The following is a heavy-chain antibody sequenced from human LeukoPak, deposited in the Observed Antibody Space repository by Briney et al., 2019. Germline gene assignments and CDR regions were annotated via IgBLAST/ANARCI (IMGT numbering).Heavy chain of an antibody. V-gene: IGHV6-1*01. Sequence: SQTLSLTCAISGDSVSTNSGGWNWIRQSPSRGLEWLGRTYYSRSNWYNDYAVSVKSRITINPDTSKNQFSLQLNSVTPEDTAVYYCARTVAGTGKPFDYWGQGTLVTVSS. CDR2: TYYSRSNWYN. D-gene: IGHD6-19*01. J-gene: IGHJ4*02. CDR3: ARTVAGTGKPFDY. CDR1: GDSVSTNSGG.